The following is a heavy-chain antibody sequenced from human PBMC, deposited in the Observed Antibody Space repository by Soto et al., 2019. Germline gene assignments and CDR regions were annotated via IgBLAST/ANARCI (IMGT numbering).Heavy chain of an antibody. J-gene: IGHJ4*02. CDR1: GFTFSSYA. CDR3: ASRSSGWYFDY. D-gene: IGHD6-19*01. Sequence: EVQLLESGGGLVQPGGSLRLSCAASGFTFSSYAMNWVRQGPGKGLEWVSVINGSGGSTYYADPVKGRFTISRDNSKNTLYLKMNSLRAEDTAVYYCASRSSGWYFDYWGQGTLVTVSS. CDR2: INGSGGST. V-gene: IGHV3-23*01.